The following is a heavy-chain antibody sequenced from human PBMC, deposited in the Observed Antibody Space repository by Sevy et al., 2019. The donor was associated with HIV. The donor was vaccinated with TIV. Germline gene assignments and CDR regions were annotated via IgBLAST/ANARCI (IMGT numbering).Heavy chain of an antibody. V-gene: IGHV3-53*01. D-gene: IGHD2-15*01. CDR2: IYSGGST. CDR1: GFTVSSNY. CDR3: ARWGYCSGGSCYSSYYYYGMDV. J-gene: IGHJ6*02. Sequence: GGSLRLSCAASGFTVSSNYMSWVRQAPGKGLEWVSVIYSGGSTYYADSVKGRFTISRDNSKNTLYLQMNSLRAEDTAVHYCARWGYCSGGSCYSSYYYYGMDVWGQGTTVTVSS.